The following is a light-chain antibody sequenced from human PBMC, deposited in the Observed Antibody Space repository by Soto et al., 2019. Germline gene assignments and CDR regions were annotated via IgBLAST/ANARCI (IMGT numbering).Light chain of an antibody. CDR2: GAS. Sequence: IVLTQSPDTLSLSPGERATLSCRANQSVSSNFLAWYQQKPGQAPRLLISGASNRATGIPDRFSGSGSGTDFTLTISRLEPEDFAVYYCQQYGSSPRTFGQGTKVEI. V-gene: IGKV3-20*01. J-gene: IGKJ1*01. CDR1: QSVSSNF. CDR3: QQYGSSPRT.